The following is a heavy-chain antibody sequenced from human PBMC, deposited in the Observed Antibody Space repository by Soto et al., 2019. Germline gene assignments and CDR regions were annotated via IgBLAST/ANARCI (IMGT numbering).Heavy chain of an antibody. Sequence: ITLKGSGPTLVKPTQTLTLTCTLSGISLSTSGVGLGWIRQTPGKALEWLALVYWNDDKHYSPSLKSRLTITKDTSKNQAILTMTNMDPADTATYYCARGLATLPVFAFDIWGQGTVVTVSS. CDR3: ARGLATLPVFAFDI. CDR1: GISLSTSGVG. J-gene: IGHJ3*02. CDR2: VYWNDDK. V-gene: IGHV2-5*01. D-gene: IGHD1-1*01.